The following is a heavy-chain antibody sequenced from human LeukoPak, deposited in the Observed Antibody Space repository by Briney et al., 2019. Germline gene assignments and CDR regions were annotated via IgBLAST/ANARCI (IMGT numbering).Heavy chain of an antibody. CDR1: GFTFSNYA. CDR2: ISGSGGST. Sequence: GGSLRLSCAASGFTFSNYAMSWVRQAPGKGLEWVSAISGSGGSTYYADSVKGRFTISRDNSKNTLYLQMNSLRAEDTAVYYCARQGGYDSSGYYAPFDYWGQGTLVTVSS. V-gene: IGHV3-23*01. CDR3: ARQGGYDSSGYYAPFDY. J-gene: IGHJ4*02. D-gene: IGHD3-22*01.